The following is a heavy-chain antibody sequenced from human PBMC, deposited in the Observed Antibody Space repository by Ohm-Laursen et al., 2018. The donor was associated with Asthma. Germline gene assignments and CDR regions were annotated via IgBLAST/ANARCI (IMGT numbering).Heavy chain of an antibody. CDR1: EFTFRLSW. V-gene: IGHV3-21*01. CDR3: ARDRGRYCSGGSCYYYYGMDV. J-gene: IGHJ6*02. Sequence: SLRLSCTAPEFTFRLSWMSWVRQAPGKGLEWVSSISSGSSYINYADSVKGRFTISRDNAENSVFLQMNSLRAEDTAVYYCARDRGRYCSGGSCYYYYGMDVWGQGTTVTVSS. CDR2: ISSGSSYI. D-gene: IGHD2-15*01.